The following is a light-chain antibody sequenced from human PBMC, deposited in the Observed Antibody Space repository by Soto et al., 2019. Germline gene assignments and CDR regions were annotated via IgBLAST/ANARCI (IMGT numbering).Light chain of an antibody. J-gene: IGLJ1*01. CDR3: LLSYSGRLYV. CDR1: TGAVTNGHY. Sequence: QAVVTQEPSLTVSPGGTVNITCGSSTGAVTNGHYPYWFQQKPGQAPSALIYDTDNKHSWTPPRFSGSLLGGKAALTLSGAQPEDEAEYYCLLSYSGRLYVFGTGTKVTVL. CDR2: DTD. V-gene: IGLV7-46*01.